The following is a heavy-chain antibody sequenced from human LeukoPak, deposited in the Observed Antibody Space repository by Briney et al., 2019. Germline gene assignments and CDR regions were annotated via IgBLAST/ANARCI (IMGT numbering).Heavy chain of an antibody. CDR2: ISGSGGST. J-gene: IGHJ4*02. CDR3: AKLSDYSHRAPIDY. D-gene: IGHD4-11*01. CDR1: GFSFSNYA. V-gene: IGHV3-23*01. Sequence: GGSLRLSCAASGFSFSNYAKSWVRQAPGEGLEWAAGISGSGGSTYYADSVKGRFTISRDNSKNTLYLQMNSLRAEDTAVYYCAKLSDYSHRAPIDYWGQGILVTVSS.